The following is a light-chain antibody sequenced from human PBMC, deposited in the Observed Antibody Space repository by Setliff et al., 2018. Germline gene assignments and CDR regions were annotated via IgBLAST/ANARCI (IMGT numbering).Light chain of an antibody. V-gene: IGLV2-11*01. CDR1: SSDVGGYNY. CDR3: CSYAGSTGNV. Sequence: QSALAQPASVSGSPGQSITISCTGTSSDVGGYNYVSWYQQHPGKAPKLMIYDVSKRPSGVPDRFSGSKSGNTASLTISGLQAEDEADYYCCSYAGSTGNVFGTGTKVTVL. CDR2: DVS. J-gene: IGLJ1*01.